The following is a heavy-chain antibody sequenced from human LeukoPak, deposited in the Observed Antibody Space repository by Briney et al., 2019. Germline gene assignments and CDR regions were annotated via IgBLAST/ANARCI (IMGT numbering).Heavy chain of an antibody. CDR2: VSYDGSNK. V-gene: IGHV3-30*04. CDR3: ARDQTPDGYYYYGMDV. Sequence: PGRSLRLSCAASGFTFSSYAMHWVRQAPGKGLEWVAVVSYDGSNKYYADSVKGRFTISRDNSKNTLYLQMNSLRAEDTAVYYCARDQTPDGYYYYGMDVWGQGTTVTVSS. J-gene: IGHJ6*02. CDR1: GFTFSSYA. D-gene: IGHD4-23*01.